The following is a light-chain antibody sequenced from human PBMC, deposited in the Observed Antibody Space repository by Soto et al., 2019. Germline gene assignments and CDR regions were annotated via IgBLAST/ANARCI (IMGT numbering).Light chain of an antibody. CDR3: SSYTSSSTYV. Sequence: QSVLTQPAYVSGSPGQSITISCTGSSSDVGGYNYVSWYQHHPGKAPKLMIYEVSNRPSGVSNRFSGSKSGNTASLTISGLQAEDEADYYCSSYTSSSTYVFGTGTQLTVL. CDR1: SSDVGGYNY. CDR2: EVS. V-gene: IGLV2-14*01. J-gene: IGLJ1*01.